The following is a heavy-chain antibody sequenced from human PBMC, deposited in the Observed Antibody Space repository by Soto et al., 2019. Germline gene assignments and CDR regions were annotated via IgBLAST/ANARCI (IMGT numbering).Heavy chain of an antibody. Sequence: QVQLQESGPGLVRPSQTLSLTCTVSGGSITNGDYYWNWIRQHPGKGLEWIGYINYRGTTFYNLSLKSRVFISVETSKNQFSLNLSSVTAADTAVYFCARDAPGEAPYWGQGTLVTVSS. CDR1: GGSITNGDYY. V-gene: IGHV4-31*03. D-gene: IGHD2-2*01. CDR2: INYRGTT. CDR3: ARDAPGEAPY. J-gene: IGHJ4*02.